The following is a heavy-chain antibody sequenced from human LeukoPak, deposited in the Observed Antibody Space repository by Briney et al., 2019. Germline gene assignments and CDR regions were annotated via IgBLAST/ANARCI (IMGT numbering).Heavy chain of an antibody. CDR3: SMGSGWLSVY. D-gene: IGHD6-19*01. CDR1: GFTFGDYL. CDR2: TSGGTT. Sequence: GGYLRFSCTASGFTFGDYLMSWFRHAPGNELEWIVFTSGGTTEYAASLKGRFTISRAHSTSIAYLQINSLTTEDTAVYYCSMGSGWLSVYWGQGTMVTVSS. J-gene: IGHJ4*02. V-gene: IGHV3-49*03.